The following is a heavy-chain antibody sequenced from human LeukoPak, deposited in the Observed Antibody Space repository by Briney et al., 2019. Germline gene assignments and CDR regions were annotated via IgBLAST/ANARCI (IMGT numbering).Heavy chain of an antibody. CDR2: IWYDGSNK. J-gene: IGHJ4*02. Sequence: GRSLRLSCAASGFTFSSYGMHWVRQAPGKGLEWVAVIWYDGSNKYYADSVKGRFTISRDNTKNTLYLQMNSLRAEDTAVYYCARGSGSYYDYFDYWGQGTLVTVSS. CDR3: ARGSGSYYDYFDY. CDR1: GFTFSSYG. V-gene: IGHV3-33*01. D-gene: IGHD1-26*01.